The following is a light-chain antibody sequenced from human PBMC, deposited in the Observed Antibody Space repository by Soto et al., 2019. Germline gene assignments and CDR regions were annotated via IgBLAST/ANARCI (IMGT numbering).Light chain of an antibody. J-gene: IGLJ3*02. CDR3: QSYDTSLNDWV. Sequence: QSVLTQPPSVSGAPGQRVTISCTGRNSNTGAGSDVHWYQQFPGIAPKLLIFGNYERPSGVPDRFSGSNSGASASLAISGLQMEDEADYYCQSYDTSLNDWVFCGGTQLTVL. CDR2: GNY. CDR1: NSNTGAGSD. V-gene: IGLV1-40*01.